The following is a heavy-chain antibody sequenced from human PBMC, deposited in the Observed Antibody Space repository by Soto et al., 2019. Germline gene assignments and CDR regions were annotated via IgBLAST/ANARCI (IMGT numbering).Heavy chain of an antibody. V-gene: IGHV4-59*08. CDR3: ARRYYGSGSLYYYMDV. CDR1: GGSISSYH. D-gene: IGHD3-10*01. J-gene: IGHJ6*03. CDR2: IYYSGST. Sequence: SETLSLTCTVSGGSISSYHWSWIRQPPGKGLEWIGYIYYSGSTNYNPSLKSRVTISVDTSKNQFSLNLSSVTAADTAVYYCARRYYGSGSLYYYMDVWGKGTTVTVSS.